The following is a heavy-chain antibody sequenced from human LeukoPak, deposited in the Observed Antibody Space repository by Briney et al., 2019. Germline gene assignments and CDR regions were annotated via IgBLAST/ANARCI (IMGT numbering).Heavy chain of an antibody. J-gene: IGHJ4*02. V-gene: IGHV4-34*01. CDR3: ATGRYDFWSGYRLIDY. D-gene: IGHD3-3*01. Sequence: PSETLSLTCAVYGGSFSGYYWSWIRQPPGKGLEWIGEINHSGSTNYNPSLRSRVTISVDTSKNQFSLKLSSVTAADTAVYYCATGRYDFWSGYRLIDYWGQGTLVTVSS. CDR1: GGSFSGYY. CDR2: INHSGST.